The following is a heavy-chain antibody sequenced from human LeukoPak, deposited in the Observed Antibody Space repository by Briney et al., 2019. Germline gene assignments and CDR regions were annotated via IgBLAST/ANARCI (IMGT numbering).Heavy chain of an antibody. V-gene: IGHV3-21*04. CDR2: ISTSSIYI. CDR1: GFTFSSYN. D-gene: IGHD1-26*01. J-gene: IGHJ4*02. CDR3: ARGALYSGTYGGLFDY. Sequence: GGSLRLSCAASGFTFSSYNMNWVRQAPGKGLEWVSSISTSSIYIYYADSVKGRFTISRDNSKNTLYLQMNSLRAEDTAIYYCARGALYSGTYGGLFDYWGQGTLVTVSS.